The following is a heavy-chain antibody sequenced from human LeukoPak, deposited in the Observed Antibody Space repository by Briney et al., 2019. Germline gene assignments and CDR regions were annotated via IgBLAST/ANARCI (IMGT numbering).Heavy chain of an antibody. Sequence: ASVKVSRKASGYTFTGYYMHWVRQAPGQGLEWMGWINPNSGGTNYAQKFQGRVTMTRDTSISTAYMELSRLRSDDTAVYYCARHMALRRDWFDPWGQGTLVTVSS. CDR3: ARHMALRRDWFDP. J-gene: IGHJ5*02. V-gene: IGHV1-2*02. CDR2: INPNSGGT. D-gene: IGHD2-21*01. CDR1: GYTFTGYY.